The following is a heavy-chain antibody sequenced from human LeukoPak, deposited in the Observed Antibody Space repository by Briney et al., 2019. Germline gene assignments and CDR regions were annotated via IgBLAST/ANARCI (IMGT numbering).Heavy chain of an antibody. CDR2: IYSDGST. CDR3: ARGGGYSSPSYDY. J-gene: IGHJ4*02. V-gene: IGHV3-53*01. Sequence: GGSLRLSRAASGLTVSSNYVTWVRQVPGKGLEWVSVIYSDGSTYYADSVKGRFTISRDNSKNTLYLQMNSLRAEDTAVYYCARGGGYSSPSYDYWGQGTLVTVSS. CDR1: GLTVSSNY. D-gene: IGHD6-13*01.